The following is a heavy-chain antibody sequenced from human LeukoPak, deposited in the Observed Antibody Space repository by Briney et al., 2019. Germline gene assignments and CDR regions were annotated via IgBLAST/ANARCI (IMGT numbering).Heavy chain of an antibody. J-gene: IGHJ4*02. CDR1: GGSISSSTYY. D-gene: IGHD2-2*02. V-gene: IGHV4-39*01. CDR2: IYYSGST. Sequence: PSETLSLTCTVSGGSISSSTYYWGWIRQPPGKGLEWIGTIYYSGSTYYNPSLQSRVTISVDTSKNQFSLNLSSVTAADTAVYYCARLGVDIVVVPAAIVGFDYWGQGTLVTVSS. CDR3: ARLGVDIVVVPAAIVGFDY.